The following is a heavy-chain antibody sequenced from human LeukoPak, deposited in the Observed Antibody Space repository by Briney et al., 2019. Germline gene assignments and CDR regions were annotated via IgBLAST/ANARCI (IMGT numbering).Heavy chain of an antibody. CDR3: AREYSSGWYSSVDAFDI. Sequence: PGGSLRLSCTASGFTFNSYWMSWVRQAPGKGLEWVAVISYDGSNKYYADYVKGRFTISRDNSKNTLYLQMNSLRAEDTAVYYCAREYSSGWYSSVDAFDIWGQGTMVTVSS. V-gene: IGHV3-30-3*01. J-gene: IGHJ3*02. CDR2: ISYDGSNK. D-gene: IGHD6-19*01. CDR1: GFTFNSYW.